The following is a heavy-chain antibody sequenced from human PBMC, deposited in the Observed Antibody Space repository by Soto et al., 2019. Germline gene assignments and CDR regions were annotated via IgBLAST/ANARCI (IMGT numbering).Heavy chain of an antibody. Sequence: GGSLRLSCAASGFTFSNAWMSWVRQAPGKGLEWVGRIKSKTDGGTTDYAAPVKGRFTISRDDSKNTLYLQMNSLKTEDTAVYYCTTAGSSSWYVVDYWGQGTLVTVSS. CDR1: GFTFSNAW. J-gene: IGHJ4*02. CDR2: IKSKTDGGTT. D-gene: IGHD6-13*01. CDR3: TTAGSSSWYVVDY. V-gene: IGHV3-15*01.